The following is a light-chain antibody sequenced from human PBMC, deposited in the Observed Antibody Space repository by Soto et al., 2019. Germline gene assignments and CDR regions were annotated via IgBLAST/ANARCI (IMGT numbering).Light chain of an antibody. J-gene: IGLJ1*01. CDR2: AVS. CDR1: SDDIGAYDY. V-gene: IGLV2-14*01. CDR3: CSYAGSSTWV. Sequence: QSALTQPSSVSASPGQSISISCTGTSDDIGAYDYVSWYQQHPGKAPKLILYAVSNRPSGVSTRFSGSKSGNTASLTISGVQADDEADYYCSYAGSSTWVFGTGTKLTVL.